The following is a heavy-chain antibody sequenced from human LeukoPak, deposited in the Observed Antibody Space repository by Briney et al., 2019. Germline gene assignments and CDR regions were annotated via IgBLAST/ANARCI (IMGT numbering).Heavy chain of an antibody. CDR3: ARAGYYGSNGYYLDY. CDR1: GLTVGSNS. D-gene: IGHD3-22*01. CDR2: IYSGGST. Sequence: PGRCLSPSCAPSGLTVGSNSMGWVRPPPRDGFEWDSVIYSGGSTYYADSVKGRFTISRDNSKNTLYLQMNSLRAEDTAVYYCARAGYYGSNGYYLDYWGQGTLVTVSS. V-gene: IGHV3-66*02. J-gene: IGHJ4*02.